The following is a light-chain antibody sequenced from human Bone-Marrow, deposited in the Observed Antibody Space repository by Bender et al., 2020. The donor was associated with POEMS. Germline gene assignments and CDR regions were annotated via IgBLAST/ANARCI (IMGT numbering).Light chain of an antibody. V-gene: IGLV2-23*02. Sequence: QSALTQPASVSGSPGQSITISCTGTDSDIGTFKLVSWYQQHPGKAPKVLIYEVSKRPSGVSSRFFGSKSDNTASLTISGLQAEDEADYYCCSYAGTTNWLFGGGTKVTVL. CDR3: CSYAGTTNWL. CDR1: DSDIGTFKL. CDR2: EVS. J-gene: IGLJ3*02.